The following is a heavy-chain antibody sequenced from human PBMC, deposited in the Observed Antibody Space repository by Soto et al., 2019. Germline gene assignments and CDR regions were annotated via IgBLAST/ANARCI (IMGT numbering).Heavy chain of an antibody. CDR3: ARGALWCGESQPYYFDY. Sequence: EVQLVESGGGLVQPGGSLRLSCAASGFSLSSYDMHWVRQGTGKGLEWVSAIGTAGDIYYPGSVKGRFTVSRENAKNSVYLQMNSLRAEDTAVYYCARGALWCGESQPYYFDYWGQGTLVTVSS. J-gene: IGHJ4*02. CDR1: GFSLSSYD. D-gene: IGHD3-10*01. CDR2: IGTAGDI. V-gene: IGHV3-13*01.